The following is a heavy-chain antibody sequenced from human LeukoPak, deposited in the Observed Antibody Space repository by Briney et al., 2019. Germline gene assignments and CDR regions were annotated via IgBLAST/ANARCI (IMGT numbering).Heavy chain of an antibody. CDR1: GFTFSSYG. J-gene: IGHJ4*02. Sequence: PGGSLRLSCVASGFTFSSYGMHWVRQAPGKGLEWVAVIWYDGSDKYYADSVKGRFTISRDSSKNTLYLQMNSLRAEDTAVYYCAKVKDPGIAAFSYYFDYWGQGTLVTVSS. CDR2: IWYDGSDK. CDR3: AKVKDPGIAAFSYYFDY. D-gene: IGHD6-13*01. V-gene: IGHV3-33*06.